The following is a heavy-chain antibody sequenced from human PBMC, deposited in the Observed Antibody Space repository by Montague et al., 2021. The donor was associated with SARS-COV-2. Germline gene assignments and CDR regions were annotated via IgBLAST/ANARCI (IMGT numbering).Heavy chain of an antibody. CDR3: AREWELLQNWFDP. J-gene: IGHJ5*02. D-gene: IGHD1-26*01. CDR1: GGSISGYY. V-gene: IGHV4-4*07. Sequence: SETLSLTCTVSGGSISGYYWSWIRQPAGKGLEWIGRIYTSGSTNYNPSLKSRVTISVDTSKNQFSLKLSSVTAADTAVYYCAREWELLQNWFDPWGQGTLVTVSS. CDR2: IYTSGST.